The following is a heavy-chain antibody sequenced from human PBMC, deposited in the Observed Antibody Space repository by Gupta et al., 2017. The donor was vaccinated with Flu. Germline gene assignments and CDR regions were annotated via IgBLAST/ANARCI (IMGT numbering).Heavy chain of an antibody. J-gene: IGHJ4*02. D-gene: IGHD1-26*01. V-gene: IGHV3-23*01. CDR3: AKGGRLYYFDY. Sequence: VRQAPGKGLEWVSTISGSGSGTYYADSVKGRFTISRDNSKNTLYMQINSLRAEDTAAYYCAKGGRLYYFDYWGQGTLVTVSS. CDR2: ISGSGSGT.